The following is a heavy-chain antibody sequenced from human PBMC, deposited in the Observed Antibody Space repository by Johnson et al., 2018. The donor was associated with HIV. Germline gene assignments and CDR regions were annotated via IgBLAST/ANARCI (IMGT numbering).Heavy chain of an antibody. CDR2: IKSKTDGGTT. CDR1: GFIFSNAW. V-gene: IGHV3-15*01. J-gene: IGHJ3*02. Sequence: EMQLVESGGGVVQPGRSLRLSCAASGFIFSNAWMSWVRQAPGKGLEWVGRIKSKTDGGTTDYAAPVKGRFTISRDDSKNMLYLQMNSLKTEDTAVYSCTTASGYYPFVDAFDMWGQGTMVTVSS. CDR3: TTASGYYPFVDAFDM. D-gene: IGHD3-22*01.